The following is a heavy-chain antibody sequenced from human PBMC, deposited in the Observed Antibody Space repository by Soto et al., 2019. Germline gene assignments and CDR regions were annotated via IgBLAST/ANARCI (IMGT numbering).Heavy chain of an antibody. CDR3: ARAGCGGDCSFDY. Sequence: QVQLVQSGAEVKKPGASVKVSCKASGYTFTNYYMHWVRQAPGQGLEWMGLINPSDYSTTYAQKFQGRVTMTRDTSTSTVYMELSSLRSDDTAVYYCARAGCGGDCSFDYWGQGTLVTVSS. V-gene: IGHV1-46*01. CDR2: INPSDYST. D-gene: IGHD2-21*02. J-gene: IGHJ4*02. CDR1: GYTFTNYY.